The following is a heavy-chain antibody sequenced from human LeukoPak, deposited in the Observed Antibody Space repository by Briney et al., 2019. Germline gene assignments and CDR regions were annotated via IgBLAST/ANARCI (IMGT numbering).Heavy chain of an antibody. Sequence: GASVKVSCTASGYTFTGYYMHWVRQAPGQGLEWMGWINPNSGGTNYAQKFQGRVTMTRDTSISTAYMELSRLRSDDTAVYYCANLYYYDSSGYYYEGTDAFDIWGQGTMVTVSS. CDR3: ANLYYYDSSGYYYEGTDAFDI. J-gene: IGHJ3*02. D-gene: IGHD3-22*01. CDR1: GYTFTGYY. V-gene: IGHV1-2*02. CDR2: INPNSGGT.